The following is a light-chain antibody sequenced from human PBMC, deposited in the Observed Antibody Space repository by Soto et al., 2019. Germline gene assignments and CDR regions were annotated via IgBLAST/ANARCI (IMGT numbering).Light chain of an antibody. Sequence: ESVLTQSPGTLSLSPGERATLSCRATQSVTNNYFAWYQQKPGQSPMLLIYGVSSRASDIPDRFSGSGSGTDFTLTISRLAPEDFVVYYCQQYSSLPHTFGQGTKLEVK. CDR3: QQYSSLPHT. CDR2: GVS. CDR1: QSVTNNY. J-gene: IGKJ2*01. V-gene: IGKV3-20*01.